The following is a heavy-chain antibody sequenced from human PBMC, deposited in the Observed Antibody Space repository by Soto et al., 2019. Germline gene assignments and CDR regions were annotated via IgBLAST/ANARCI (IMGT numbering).Heavy chain of an antibody. J-gene: IGHJ4*02. D-gene: IGHD2-21*01. CDR2: ISSSSSYI. Sequence: EGSLRLSCAASGFTFSSYSMNWVRQAPGKGLEWVSSISSSSSYIYYADSVKGRFTISRDNAKNSLYLQMNSLRAEDTAVYYCARDGRFEGDGYKIWGQGTLVTVSS. CDR1: GFTFSSYS. V-gene: IGHV3-21*01. CDR3: ARDGRFEGDGYKI.